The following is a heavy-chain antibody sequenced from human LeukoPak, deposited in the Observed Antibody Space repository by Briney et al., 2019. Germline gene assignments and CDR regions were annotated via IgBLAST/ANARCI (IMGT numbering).Heavy chain of an antibody. Sequence: PGGSLRLSCAASGFIFDTYAMSWVRQAPGKGLEWVSAIPGRDDSTYYADSVRGRFTISRDNSKNTLYLQMDSLRAEDTAVYYCGKETLSSLLTIHYWGQGTLVTVSS. D-gene: IGHD2-15*01. CDR3: GKETLSSLLTIHY. V-gene: IGHV3-23*01. J-gene: IGHJ4*02. CDR2: IPGRDDST. CDR1: GFIFDTYA.